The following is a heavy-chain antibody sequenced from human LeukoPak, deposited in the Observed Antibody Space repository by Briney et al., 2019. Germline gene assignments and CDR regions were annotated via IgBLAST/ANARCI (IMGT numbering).Heavy chain of an antibody. CDR2: INSNGKIT. D-gene: IGHD6-6*01. V-gene: IGHV3-74*01. J-gene: IGHJ4*02. CDR1: GITFSTYW. Sequence: GGSLRLSCEASGITFSTYWMHWVRQAPGKGLVWVSGINSNGKITTYADSAKGRFTISRDNAKNTLYLQMNSLRAEDTSVYYCATEWSSPSLRCFDCGGQGTLVTVSS. CDR3: ATEWSSPSLRCFDC.